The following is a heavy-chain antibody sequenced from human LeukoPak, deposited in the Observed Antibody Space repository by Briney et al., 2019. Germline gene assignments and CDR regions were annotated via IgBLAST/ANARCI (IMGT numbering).Heavy chain of an antibody. CDR1: GYTFTSYY. J-gene: IGHJ4*02. CDR3: ARGLPPTLDTAMVFDY. CDR2: INPSGGST. D-gene: IGHD5-18*01. V-gene: IGHV1-46*01. Sequence: GASVEVSCKASGYTFTSYYMHWVRQAPGQGLEWMGIINPSGGSTSYAQKFQGRVTMTRDTSTSTVYMELSSLRSEDTAVYYCARGLPPTLDTAMVFDYWGQGTLVTVSS.